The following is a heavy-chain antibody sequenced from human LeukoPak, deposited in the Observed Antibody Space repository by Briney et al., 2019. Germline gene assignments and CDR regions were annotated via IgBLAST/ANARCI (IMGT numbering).Heavy chain of an antibody. V-gene: IGHV1-2*02. J-gene: IGHJ4*02. D-gene: IGHD6-6*01. CDR1: GYTFTGYY. CDR2: INPNSGGT. Sequence: ASVKVSCKASGYTFTGYYMHWVRQAPGQGLEWMGWINPNSGGTNYAQKFQGRVTMTRDTSISTAYMELSSLRSEDTAVYYCARSYSSSSWPDYWGQGTLVTVSS. CDR3: ARSYSSSSWPDY.